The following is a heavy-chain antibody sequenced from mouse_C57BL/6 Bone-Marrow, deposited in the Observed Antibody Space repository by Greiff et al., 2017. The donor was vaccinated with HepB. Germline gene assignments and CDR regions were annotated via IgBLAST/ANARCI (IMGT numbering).Heavy chain of an antibody. CDR1: GYTFTSYT. CDR2: INPSSGYT. J-gene: IGHJ2*01. CDR3: AIQGYYGY. D-gene: IGHD1-1*01. V-gene: IGHV1-4*01. Sequence: VQLQQSGAELARPGASVKMSCKASGYTFTSYTMHWVKQRPGQGLEWIGYINPSSGYTTYNQKFKDKATLTADKSSSTAYMQLSSLTSEDSAVYYCAIQGYYGYWGQGTTLTVSS.